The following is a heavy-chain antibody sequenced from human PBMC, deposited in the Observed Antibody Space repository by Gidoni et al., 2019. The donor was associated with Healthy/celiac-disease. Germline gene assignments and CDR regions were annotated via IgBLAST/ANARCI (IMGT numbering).Heavy chain of an antibody. V-gene: IGHV3-21*01. Sequence: EVQLVESGGGLVKPGGYLRLSCAASGFTFSSYSMNWVRQAPGKGLEWVSSISSSSSYIYYADSVKGRFTISRDNAKNSLYLQMNSLRAEDTAVYYCTRSGWNDAFDIWGQGTMVTVSS. D-gene: IGHD6-19*01. CDR3: TRSGWNDAFDI. CDR1: GFTFSSYS. J-gene: IGHJ3*02. CDR2: ISSSSSYI.